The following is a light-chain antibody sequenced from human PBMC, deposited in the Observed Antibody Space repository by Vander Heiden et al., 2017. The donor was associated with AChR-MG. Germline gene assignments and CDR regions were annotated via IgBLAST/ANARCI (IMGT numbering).Light chain of an antibody. CDR2: DVS. CDR1: SSDVGGHNY. V-gene: IGLV2-14*03. J-gene: IGLJ1*01. CDR3: CSYTASSISYCV. Sequence: QSALTQPASVSGSPGQSITISCTGTSSDVGGHNYVSWYQQHPGKAPKLMIFDVSNRPSGVSNRFSGSKSGNTASLTISGLQAEDEADYYCCSYTASSISYCVFGTGTKVTVL.